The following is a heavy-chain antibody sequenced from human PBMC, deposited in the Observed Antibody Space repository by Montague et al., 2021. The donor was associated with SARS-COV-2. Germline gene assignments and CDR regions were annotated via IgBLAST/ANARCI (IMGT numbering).Heavy chain of an antibody. CDR2: IYYSGST. Sequence: TLSLPFPFSGGSISSGGYYWSWIRQHPGKGLEWIGYIYYSGSTYYNPSLKSRVTISVDTSKNQFSLKLSSVTAADTAVYYCARDSGITIFGVVIMQAFDIWGQGTMVTVSS. J-gene: IGHJ3*02. V-gene: IGHV4-31*03. CDR3: ARDSGITIFGVVIMQAFDI. D-gene: IGHD3-3*01. CDR1: GGSISSGGYY.